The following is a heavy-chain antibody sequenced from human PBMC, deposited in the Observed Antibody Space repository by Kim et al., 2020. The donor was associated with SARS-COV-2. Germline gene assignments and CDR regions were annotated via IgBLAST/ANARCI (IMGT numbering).Heavy chain of an antibody. V-gene: IGHV1-18*04. CDR2: ISAYNGNT. J-gene: IGHJ6*02. D-gene: IGHD4-17*01. CDR1: GYTFTSYG. CDR3: AREWYGDSNYGMDV. Sequence: ASVKVSCKASGYTFTSYGISWVRQAPGQGLEWMGWISAYNGNTNYAQKLQGRVTMTTDTSTSTAYMELRSLRSDDTAVYYCAREWYGDSNYGMDVWGQGTTVTVSS.